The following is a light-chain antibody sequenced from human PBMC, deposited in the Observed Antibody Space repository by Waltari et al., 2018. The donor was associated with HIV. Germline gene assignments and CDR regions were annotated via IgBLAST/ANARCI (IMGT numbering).Light chain of an antibody. J-gene: IGLJ3*02. Sequence: QSVLTQPPSVSGAPGPRVPIPCPGSSSTIGAGYDVLRYQQLPGKAPKLLISGNNNRPSGVPDRFSGSKSGTSTSLAITGLQAEDEADYYCQSYDSSLSDLLFGGGTKLTVL. CDR3: QSYDSSLSDLL. V-gene: IGLV1-40*01. CDR2: GNN. CDR1: SSTIGAGYD.